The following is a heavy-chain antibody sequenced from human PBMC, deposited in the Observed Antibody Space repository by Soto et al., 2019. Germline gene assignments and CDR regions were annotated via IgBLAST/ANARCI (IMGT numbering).Heavy chain of an antibody. V-gene: IGHV3-9*01. J-gene: IGHJ6*02. D-gene: IGHD4-17*01. CDR2: INWNSRSV. Sequence: EVQLVESGGGFAQPGRSLRLSCEVSGFNFEDYGIHWVRQRPGKGLEWVSGINWNSRSVAYADSVKGRFTISRDNAKNSLYLQMNSLGVEDTAFYYCAKDSFYRGDYFYALDVWGQGTTGTVS. CDR3: AKDSFYRGDYFYALDV. CDR1: GFNFEDYG.